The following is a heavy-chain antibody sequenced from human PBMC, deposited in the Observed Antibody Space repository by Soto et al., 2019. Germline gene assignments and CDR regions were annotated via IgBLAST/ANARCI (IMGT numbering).Heavy chain of an antibody. CDR3: ARAGSSPNWTEDYYGVYV. D-gene: IGHD3-10*01. CDR1: CGSISSYY. V-gene: IGHV4-59*01. CDR2: IYYSGST. Sequence: SETLSLTCTVSCGSISSYYWSWIRQPPGKGLEWIGYIYYSGSTNYNPSLKSRVTISVDTSKNQFSLKLSSVTAADTAAYYCARAGSSPNWTEDYYGVYVWGQGSTVT. J-gene: IGHJ6*02.